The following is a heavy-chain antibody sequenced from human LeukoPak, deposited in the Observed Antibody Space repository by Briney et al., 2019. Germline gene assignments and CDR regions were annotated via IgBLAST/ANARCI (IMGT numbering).Heavy chain of an antibody. J-gene: IGHJ4*02. CDR2: LSGSGGGT. CDR1: GITLSNYG. V-gene: IGHV3-23*01. Sequence: GGSLGLSCAVSGITLSNYGMSWVRQAPGKGLEWVAGLSGSGGGTNYADSVQGRFTISRDNAKNSLFLQMNSLRVEDTAVYYCARDRGYSTFDYWGQGTLVTVSS. D-gene: IGHD4-23*01. CDR3: ARDRGYSTFDY.